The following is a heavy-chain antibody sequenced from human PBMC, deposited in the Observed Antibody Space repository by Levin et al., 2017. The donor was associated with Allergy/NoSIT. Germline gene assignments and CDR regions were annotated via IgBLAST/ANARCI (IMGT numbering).Heavy chain of an antibody. CDR2: ISYDGSNK. Sequence: GESLKISCAASGFTFSSYGMHWVRQAPGKGLEWVAVISYDGSNKYYADSVKGRFTISRDNSKNTLYLQMNSLRAEDRAVYYCAKDGQKAPTIFWGMDVWGQGTTVTVSS. CDR1: GFTFSSYG. CDR3: AKDGQKAPTIFWGMDV. D-gene: IGHD3-9*01. V-gene: IGHV3-30*18. J-gene: IGHJ6*02.